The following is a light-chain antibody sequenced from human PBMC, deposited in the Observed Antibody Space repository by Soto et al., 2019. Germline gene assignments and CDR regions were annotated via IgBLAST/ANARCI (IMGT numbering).Light chain of an antibody. Sequence: EIVMTQSPATLSVSPGEGATLSCRASQSVNSNLAWYQQKPGQAPRLLIYGASSRATGIPARFSGSGSGTEFTLTITSLQSEDFAVYYCQQYNSWPRTFGQGTKVDIK. J-gene: IGKJ1*01. CDR1: QSVNSN. CDR2: GAS. V-gene: IGKV3-15*01. CDR3: QQYNSWPRT.